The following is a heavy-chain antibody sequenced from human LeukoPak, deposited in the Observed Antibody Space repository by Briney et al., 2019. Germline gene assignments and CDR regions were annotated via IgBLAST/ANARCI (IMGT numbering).Heavy chain of an antibody. CDR1: GFTFSSSA. V-gene: IGHV3-23*01. CDR2: ISGSGGST. CDR3: AKVPPMPTHAVYYFDY. Sequence: GGSLRLSCAASGFTFSSSAMSWVRQAPGKGLEWVSAISGSGGSTHYADSVKGRFTISRDNSKNTLYLQMNSLSAEDTAVYYCAKVPPMPTHAVYYFDYWGQGTLVTVSS. J-gene: IGHJ4*02. D-gene: IGHD2-2*01.